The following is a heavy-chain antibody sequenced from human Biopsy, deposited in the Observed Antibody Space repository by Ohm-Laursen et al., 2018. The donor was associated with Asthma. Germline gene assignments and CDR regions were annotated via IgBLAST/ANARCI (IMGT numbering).Heavy chain of an antibody. D-gene: IGHD3-22*01. CDR3: ARQPGQEYGDSIPFDT. J-gene: IGHJ3*02. CDR1: GFVSSQCG. V-gene: IGHV3-30*03. CDR2: VSSDGHNK. Sequence: LRLSCAASGFVSSQCGMHWVRQGPGKGLEWVALVSSDGHNKYYEDSVKGRFTISRDNSRNRLYLQINSLTVEDSAVYFCARQPGQEYGDSIPFDTWGQGTKVAVSS.